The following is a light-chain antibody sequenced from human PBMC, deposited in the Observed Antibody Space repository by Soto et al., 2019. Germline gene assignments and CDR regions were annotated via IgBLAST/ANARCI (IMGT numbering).Light chain of an antibody. Sequence: EIVLTQSPATLSLSPGERATLSCRASQSLSGTLAWFHQKPGQPPGLLIYGASNRAPGIPARFTASGSGTDVTLTISSLEPEDFAVYYCQQRTLWPRTFGQGTKVEIK. CDR3: QQRTLWPRT. CDR1: QSLSGT. CDR2: GAS. V-gene: IGKV3-11*01. J-gene: IGKJ1*01.